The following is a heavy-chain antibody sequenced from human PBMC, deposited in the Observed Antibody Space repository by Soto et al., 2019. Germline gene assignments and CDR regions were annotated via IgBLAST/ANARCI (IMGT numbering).Heavy chain of an antibody. CDR2: IGTAGDT. Sequence: EVQLVESGGALVQPGGSLRLSCAASGFTFGTYDMHWVRQGPGKGLEWVSGIGTAGDTYYPGSVKGRFTNTRENAKNSLYLQMNSLRAEDTAVYYCARLSGLTGTRKPYGGGYSYYYAMDVWGQGTTVTVSS. J-gene: IGHJ6*02. V-gene: IGHV3-13*01. CDR1: GFTFGTYD. D-gene: IGHD1-7*01. CDR3: ARLSGLTGTRKPYGGGYSYYYAMDV.